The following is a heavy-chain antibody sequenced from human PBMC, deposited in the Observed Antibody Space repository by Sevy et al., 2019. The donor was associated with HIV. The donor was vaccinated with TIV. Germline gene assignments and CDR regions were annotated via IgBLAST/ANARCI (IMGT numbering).Heavy chain of an antibody. CDR3: ARLYKLERPQGVSIYFDY. D-gene: IGHD1-1*01. CDR2: IYSGGST. Sequence: GGSLRLPCAASGFTVSSNYMSWVRQAPGKGLEWVSVIYSGGSTYYADSVKGRFTISRDNSKNTLYLQMNSLRAEDTAVYYCARLYKLERPQGVSIYFDYWGQGTLVTVSS. CDR1: GFTVSSNY. V-gene: IGHV3-53*01. J-gene: IGHJ4*02.